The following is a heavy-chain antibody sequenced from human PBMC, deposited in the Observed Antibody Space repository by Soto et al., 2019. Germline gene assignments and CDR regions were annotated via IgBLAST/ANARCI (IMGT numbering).Heavy chain of an antibody. Sequence: PGGSLRLSCAAAGFTVSDNYMSWVRQAPGRGLDWVSVIYSGGSFINYKDSVKGRFTISTDISTNTVYLQMNSLRAEDTAVYYCVRWKGGLDIWGQGTMLTVSS. V-gene: IGHV3-53*01. D-gene: IGHD3-16*01. J-gene: IGHJ3*02. CDR2: IYSGGSFI. CDR1: GFTVSDNY. CDR3: VRWKGGLDI.